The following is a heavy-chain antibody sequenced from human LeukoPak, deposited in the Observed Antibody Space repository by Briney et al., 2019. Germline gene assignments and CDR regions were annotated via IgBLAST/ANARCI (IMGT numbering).Heavy chain of an antibody. D-gene: IGHD6-19*01. CDR2: INHSGST. V-gene: IGHV4-34*01. CDR3: ARQGWYFYYYMDV. CDR1: GGSFSGYC. Sequence: SETLSLTCAVYGGSFSGYCWSWIRQPPGKGLEWIGEINHSGSTNYNPSLKSRVTVSVDTSKNQFSLKLSSVTAADTAVYYCARQGWYFYYYMDVWGKGTTVTISS. J-gene: IGHJ6*03.